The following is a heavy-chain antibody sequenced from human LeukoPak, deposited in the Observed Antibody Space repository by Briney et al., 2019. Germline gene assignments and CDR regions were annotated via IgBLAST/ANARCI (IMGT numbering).Heavy chain of an antibody. CDR2: IIPIFGTA. Sequence: SVKVSCKASGYTFTSYGISWVRQAPGQGLEWMGGIIPIFGTANYAQKFQGRVTITADESTSTAYMELSSLRSEDTAVYYCARELASYYDILTGYFPFDPWGQGTLVTVSS. CDR1: GYTFTSYG. CDR3: ARELASYYDILTGYFPFDP. D-gene: IGHD3-9*01. J-gene: IGHJ5*02. V-gene: IGHV1-69*13.